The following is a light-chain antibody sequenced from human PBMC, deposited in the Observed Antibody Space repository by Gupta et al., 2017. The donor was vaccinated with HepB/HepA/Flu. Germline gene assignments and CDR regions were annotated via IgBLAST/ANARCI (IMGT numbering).Light chain of an antibody. V-gene: IGLV1-47*01. Sequence: QSVLTQPPSASGTHGPRVTISCSGSSSNIGSNYVYWYQQLPGTAPKLLIYRNNQRPSGVPDRFSGSKSGTSASLAISGLRSEDEADYYCAAWDDSLSGPVFGGGTKLTVL. J-gene: IGLJ3*02. CDR1: SSNIGSNY. CDR3: AAWDDSLSGPV. CDR2: RNN.